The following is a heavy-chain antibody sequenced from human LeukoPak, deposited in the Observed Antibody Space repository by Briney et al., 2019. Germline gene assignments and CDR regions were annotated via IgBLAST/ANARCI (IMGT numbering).Heavy chain of an antibody. CDR1: GFTFSSYA. CDR2: ISYDGSNK. J-gene: IGHJ4*02. CDR3: ARDPQQQLKRLVRSYYFDY. Sequence: GGSLRLSCAASGFTFSSYAMHWVRQAPGKGLVWVAVISYDGSNKYYADSVKGRFTISRDNSKNTLYLQMNSLRAEDTAVYYCARDPQQQLKRLVRSYYFDYWGQGTLVTVSS. D-gene: IGHD6-13*01. V-gene: IGHV3-30-3*01.